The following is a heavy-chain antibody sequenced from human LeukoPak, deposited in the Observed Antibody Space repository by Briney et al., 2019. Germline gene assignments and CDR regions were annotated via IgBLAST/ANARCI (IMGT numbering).Heavy chain of an antibody. Sequence: GGSLRLSCAASGFTFSSYWMHWVRQAPGKGLVWVSRINSDGGSTSYADSVKGRFTISRDNAKNTLYLQMNSLRAEDTAVYYCARDRYSSGWRDNWFDPWGQGTLVTVSS. D-gene: IGHD6-19*01. CDR1: GFTFSSYW. CDR3: ARDRYSSGWRDNWFDP. J-gene: IGHJ5*02. CDR2: INSDGGST. V-gene: IGHV3-74*01.